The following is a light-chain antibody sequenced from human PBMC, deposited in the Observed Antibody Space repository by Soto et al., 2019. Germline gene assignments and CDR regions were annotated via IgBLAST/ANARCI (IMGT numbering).Light chain of an antibody. J-gene: IGKJ1*01. CDR1: QRISSN. Sequence: EILITQSPATLSVSPGERATLSCRASQRISSNLAWYQQKPGQSPRILIYGASTRDTGIPAIFSGSGSGTEFTLPISSLQSEEFSVYYCQQYNNWPWTFGQGTKVDIK. CDR2: GAS. CDR3: QQYNNWPWT. V-gene: IGKV3-15*01.